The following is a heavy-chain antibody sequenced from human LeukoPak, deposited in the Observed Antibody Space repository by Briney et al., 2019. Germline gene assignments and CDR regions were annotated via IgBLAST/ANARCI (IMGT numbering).Heavy chain of an antibody. CDR1: GFTFSDYS. Sequence: GGSLRLSCAASGFTFSDYSMNWVRQAPGKGLEWVSCISSSSSYIYYADSVKGRFTISSDNAKNSLYLQMNSLRDEDTAVYYCARAHNWKYGSFDFWGQGTLVTVSS. CDR3: ARAHNWKYGSFDF. D-gene: IGHD1-7*01. V-gene: IGHV3-21*01. J-gene: IGHJ4*02. CDR2: ISSSSSYI.